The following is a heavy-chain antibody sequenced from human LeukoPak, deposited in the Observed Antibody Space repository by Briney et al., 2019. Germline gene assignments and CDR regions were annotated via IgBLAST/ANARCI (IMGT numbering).Heavy chain of an antibody. J-gene: IGHJ3*02. Sequence: GGSLRLSCAASGFTVSSNYMSWVRQAPGKGLEWVSVIYSGGSTYYADSVKGRFTISRDNSKNTLYLQMNSLRAEDTAVYYCASTRGRVVTAFGRLAFDIWGQGTMVTVSS. D-gene: IGHD2-21*02. CDR2: IYSGGST. CDR3: ASTRGRVVTAFGRLAFDI. CDR1: GFTVSSNY. V-gene: IGHV3-53*01.